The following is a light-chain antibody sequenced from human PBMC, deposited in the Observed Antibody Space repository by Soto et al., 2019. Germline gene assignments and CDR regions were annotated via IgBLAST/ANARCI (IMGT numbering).Light chain of an antibody. Sequence: DIQLTQSPSTLSASVGDIVTLTFRAAQSLNSRLACYQHRPGKAPRLLIYDASSLESGVPSRFSGSGSGTEFTLTISSLQPDDFATYYCQQYNSYSWTFGQGTKVDNK. J-gene: IGKJ1*01. CDR1: QSLNSR. CDR2: DAS. CDR3: QQYNSYSWT. V-gene: IGKV1-5*01.